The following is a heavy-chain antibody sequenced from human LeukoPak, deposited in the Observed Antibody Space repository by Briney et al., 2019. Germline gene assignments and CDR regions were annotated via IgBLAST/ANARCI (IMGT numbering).Heavy chain of an antibody. CDR1: GGSISSYY. CDR2: IYYSGST. J-gene: IGHJ3*02. Sequence: SETLSLTCTVSGGSISSYYWSWIRRPPGKGLEWIGYIYYSGSTNYNPSLKSRVTISVDTSKNQFSLKLSSVTAADTAVYYCASHDYGDYDDAFDIWGQGTMVTVSS. V-gene: IGHV4-59*01. CDR3: ASHDYGDYDDAFDI. D-gene: IGHD4-17*01.